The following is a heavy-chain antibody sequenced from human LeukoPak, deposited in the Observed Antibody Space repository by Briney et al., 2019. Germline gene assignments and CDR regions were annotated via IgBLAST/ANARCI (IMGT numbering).Heavy chain of an antibody. CDR3: ARGRRELLNYDAFDI. Sequence: PSETLSLTCAVYGGSFSGYYWSWIRQPPGKGLEWIGEINHSGSTYYNPSLKSRVTISVDTSKNQFSLKLSSVTAADTAVYYCARGRRELLNYDAFDIWGQGTMVTVSS. V-gene: IGHV4-34*01. CDR2: INHSGST. J-gene: IGHJ3*02. D-gene: IGHD1-26*01. CDR1: GGSFSGYY.